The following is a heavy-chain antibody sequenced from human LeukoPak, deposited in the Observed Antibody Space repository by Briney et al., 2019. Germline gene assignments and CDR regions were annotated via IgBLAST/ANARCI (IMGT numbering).Heavy chain of an antibody. CDR2: ISAYNGNT. V-gene: IGHV1-18*01. D-gene: IGHD6-13*01. Sequence: ASVKVSCKASGYTFTSYGISWVRQAPGQGLEWMGWISAYNGNTNYAQKLQGRVTMTTDTSTSTAYMELRSLRSDDTAVYYCARDGYSSSWYNYYYYGMDVWGQGTMVTVSS. J-gene: IGHJ6*02. CDR1: GYTFTSYG. CDR3: ARDGYSSSWYNYYYYGMDV.